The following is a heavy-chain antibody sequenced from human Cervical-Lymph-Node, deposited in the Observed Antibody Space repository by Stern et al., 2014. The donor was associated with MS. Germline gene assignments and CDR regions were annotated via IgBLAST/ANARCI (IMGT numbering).Heavy chain of an antibody. Sequence: EVQLVESGGGLVQPGGSLRLSFAASGFTFSSYAMSWVRQAPGKGLEWVSGISGSGGSTYYADSVKGRFTISRDNSKNTLFLQMNSLRAEDTAVYYCAKTVTSYWYFDLWGRGTLVTVSS. J-gene: IGHJ2*01. V-gene: IGHV3-23*04. D-gene: IGHD4-11*01. CDR1: GFTFSSYA. CDR2: ISGSGGST. CDR3: AKTVTSYWYFDL.